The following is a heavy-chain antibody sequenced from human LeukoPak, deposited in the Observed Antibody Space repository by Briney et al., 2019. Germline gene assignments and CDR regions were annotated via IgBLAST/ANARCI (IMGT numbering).Heavy chain of an antibody. CDR2: INHSGST. Sequence: PSETLSLTCAVYGGSSSGYYWSWIRQPPGKGLEWIGEINHSGSTNYNPSLKSRVTISVDTSKNQFSLKLSSVTAADTAVYYCASGIVGATYGSIDIWGQGTMVTVSS. CDR1: GGSSSGYY. V-gene: IGHV4-34*01. J-gene: IGHJ3*02. CDR3: ASGIVGATYGSIDI. D-gene: IGHD1-26*01.